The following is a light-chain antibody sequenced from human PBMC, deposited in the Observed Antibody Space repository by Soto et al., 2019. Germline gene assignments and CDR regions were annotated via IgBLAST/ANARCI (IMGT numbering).Light chain of an antibody. V-gene: IGKV3-11*01. CDR2: DAS. CDR3: QQRTNWPIT. J-gene: IGKJ5*01. CDR1: QSVSSY. Sequence: EILLTQASGTLSLSPVERATLSWRASQSVSSYLGWYQQKPGQAPRLLIYDASNRATGIPARFSGSGSGTDFTLTISSLEPEDFAVYYCQQRTNWPITFGQGTRLEIK.